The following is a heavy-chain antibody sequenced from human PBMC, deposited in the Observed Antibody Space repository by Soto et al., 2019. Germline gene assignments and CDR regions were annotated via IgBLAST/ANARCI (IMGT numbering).Heavy chain of an antibody. D-gene: IGHD5-18*01. Sequence: SLRLSCAASGFNLCTAWMSWVRQAQGQVLEWVARRKSKTDCGTTGYASPVKVRFTISREDAKNTLYLQMNSLKTEDTAVYYCTTDPGIQLWSSHYYYYGMDVWGQGTTVTVSS. CDR3: TTDPGIQLWSSHYYYYGMDV. V-gene: IGHV3-15*01. CDR2: RKSKTDCGTT. CDR1: GFNLCTAW. J-gene: IGHJ6*02.